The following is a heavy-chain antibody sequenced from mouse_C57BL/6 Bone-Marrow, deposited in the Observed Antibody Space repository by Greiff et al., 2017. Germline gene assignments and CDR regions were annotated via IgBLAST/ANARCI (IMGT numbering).Heavy chain of an antibody. CDR2: IYPRSGNT. J-gene: IGHJ4*01. CDR3: ARAGDYLYAMDY. V-gene: IGHV1-81*01. Sequence: VQLQQSGAELARPGASVKLSCKASGYTFTSYGISWVKQRTGQGLEWIGEIYPRSGNTYYNEKFKGKATLTAGKSSSTAYMELRSLTSEDSAVYFCARAGDYLYAMDYWGQGTSVTVSS. CDR1: GYTFTSYG. D-gene: IGHD2-4*01.